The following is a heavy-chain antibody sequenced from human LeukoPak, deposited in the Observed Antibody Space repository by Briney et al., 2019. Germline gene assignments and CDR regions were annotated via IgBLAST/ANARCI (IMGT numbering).Heavy chain of an antibody. CDR1: GGSISSYY. Sequence: SETLSLTCTVSGGSISSYYWSWIRQPPRKGLEWIGYIFYSGSTNYNPSLKSRVTISVDTSKNQFSLKLSSVTAADTAVYYCATYGDYTFDYWGQGTLVTVSS. CDR3: ATYGDYTFDY. D-gene: IGHD4-17*01. V-gene: IGHV4-59*08. CDR2: IFYSGST. J-gene: IGHJ4*02.